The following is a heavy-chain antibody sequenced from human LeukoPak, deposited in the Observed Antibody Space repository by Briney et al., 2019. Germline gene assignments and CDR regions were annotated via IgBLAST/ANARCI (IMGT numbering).Heavy chain of an antibody. V-gene: IGHV1-18*01. CDR2: ISGYNGNT. Sequence: GASVKVSCKASGYTFIGNGITWVRQAPGQGLEWMGWISGYNGNTAHAQMLQGRVTMTTDTSTTTAYMELRSLRSDDTAVYYCARDTDSSGYYYQGDFDYWGQGTLVTVSS. D-gene: IGHD3-22*01. CDR1: GYTFIGNG. CDR3: ARDTDSSGYYYQGDFDY. J-gene: IGHJ4*02.